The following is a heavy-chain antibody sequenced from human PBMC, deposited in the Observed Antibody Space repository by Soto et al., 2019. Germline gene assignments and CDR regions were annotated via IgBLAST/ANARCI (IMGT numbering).Heavy chain of an antibody. CDR3: ASAVVVITKATFDI. Sequence: QVQLVESGGGVVQPGRSLRLSCAASGFTFSSYAMHWVRQAPGKGLEWVAVISYDGSNKYYADSVKGRFTISRDNSKNTLYLQMNSLRAEDTAVYYCASAVVVITKATFDIWGQGTMVTVSS. J-gene: IGHJ3*02. CDR2: ISYDGSNK. D-gene: IGHD3-22*01. CDR1: GFTFSSYA. V-gene: IGHV3-30-3*01.